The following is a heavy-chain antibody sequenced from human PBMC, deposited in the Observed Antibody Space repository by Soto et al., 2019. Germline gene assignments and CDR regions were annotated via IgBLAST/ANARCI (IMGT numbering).Heavy chain of an antibody. V-gene: IGHV3-23*01. CDR3: AKDGFTGSGSYYLGYFDY. D-gene: IGHD3-10*01. CDR1: GFTFSSYA. CDR2: ISGSGGST. J-gene: IGHJ4*02. Sequence: GGSLRLSCAASGFTFSSYAMSWVRQAPGKGPEWVSAISGSGGSTYYADSVKGRFTISRDNSKNTLYLQMNSLRAEDTAVYYCAKDGFTGSGSYYLGYFDYWGQGTLVTVSS.